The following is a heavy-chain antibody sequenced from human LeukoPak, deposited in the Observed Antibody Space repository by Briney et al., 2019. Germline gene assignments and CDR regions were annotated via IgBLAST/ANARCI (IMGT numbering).Heavy chain of an antibody. CDR2: IWYDGSNK. CDR3: AKCGNSGCHLIDY. D-gene: IGHD5-12*01. V-gene: IGHV3-33*06. CDR1: GFTFSSYG. Sequence: GGSLRLSCAASGFTFSSYGMHWVRQAPGKGLEWVAVIWYDGSNKYYADSVKGRFTISRDNSKNTLHLQMDSLRAEDTAVNYCAKCGNSGCHLIDYWGQGTLVTVSS. J-gene: IGHJ4*02.